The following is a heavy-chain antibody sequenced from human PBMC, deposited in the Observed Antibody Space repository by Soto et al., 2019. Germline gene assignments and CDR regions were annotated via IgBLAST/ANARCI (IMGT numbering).Heavy chain of an antibody. CDR3: ARLYDHSNYGGWFDT. CDR1: GGSISSSSYS. CDR2: IYYSGST. Sequence: SETLCLTCTVSGGSISSSSYSWGRIRQPPGKGLEWIGSIYYSGSTYYNPSLKSRVTISVDTSKNQFSLKLSSVTAADTAVYYCARLYDHSNYGGWFDTWGQGTLVTVSS. V-gene: IGHV4-39*01. J-gene: IGHJ5*02. D-gene: IGHD4-4*01.